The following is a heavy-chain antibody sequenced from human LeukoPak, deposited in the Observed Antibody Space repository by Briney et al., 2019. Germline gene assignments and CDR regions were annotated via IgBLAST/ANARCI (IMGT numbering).Heavy chain of an antibody. J-gene: IGHJ5*02. D-gene: IGHD4-17*01. CDR3: ATGGGDYAMLIHNWFDP. V-gene: IGHV3-30*03. CDR1: GFTFTNYG. Sequence: GGSLTLECAAAGFTFTNYGMHWVRQAPGKGLEWVAVISYDGSNKYYVDSVKGRFTISRDNSKNTLYLQMNSLRAEDTAVYYCATGGGDYAMLIHNWFDPWGQGTPVTVSS. CDR2: ISYDGSNK.